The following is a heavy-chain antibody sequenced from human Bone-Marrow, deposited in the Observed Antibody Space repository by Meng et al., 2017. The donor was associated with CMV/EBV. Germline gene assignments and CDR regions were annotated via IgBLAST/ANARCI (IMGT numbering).Heavy chain of an antibody. CDR3: ARSGPGAAEDY. CDR1: GGSISSSSYY. D-gene: IGHD3-10*01. J-gene: IGHJ4*02. CDR2: INRDESDK. V-gene: IGHV3-7*01. Sequence: ETLSLTCTVSGGSISSSSYYWGWVRQAPGKGLEWVALINRDESDKYYVDSVKGRFTISRDNAKNSVYLQMNSLRGEDTAVYYCARSGPGAAEDYWGQGTLVTVSS.